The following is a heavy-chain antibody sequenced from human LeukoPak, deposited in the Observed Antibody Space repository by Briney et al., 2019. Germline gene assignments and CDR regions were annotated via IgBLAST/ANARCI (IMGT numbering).Heavy chain of an antibody. Sequence: GGSLRLSCEASGFTFSSHSRNWVRQAPREGLEGVSAIRSSGSDTVHADSLKGRFTIYRDNAKNSLYLQMNSLRAEDTAVYYCARAGVGIKDLDHWGQGTLVTVSS. CDR3: ARAGVGIKDLDH. D-gene: IGHD1-26*01. CDR1: GFTFSSHS. V-gene: IGHV3-21*01. CDR2: IRSSGSDT. J-gene: IGHJ4*02.